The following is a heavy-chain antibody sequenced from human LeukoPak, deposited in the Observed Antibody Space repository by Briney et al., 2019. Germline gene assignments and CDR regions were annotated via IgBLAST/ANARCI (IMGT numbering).Heavy chain of an antibody. J-gene: IGHJ4*02. CDR3: ARVRTNSWYSDS. CDR2: ISDGGAYT. CDR1: GFTFSSYA. V-gene: IGHV3-21*05. D-gene: IGHD6-13*01. Sequence: GGSLRLSCAASGFTFSSYAMSWVRQAPGKGLEWVSHISDGGAYTKYADSVKGRFTISRDNAKNSLYLQMNSLTAADTAVYYCARVRTNSWYSDSWGQGTLVTVSS.